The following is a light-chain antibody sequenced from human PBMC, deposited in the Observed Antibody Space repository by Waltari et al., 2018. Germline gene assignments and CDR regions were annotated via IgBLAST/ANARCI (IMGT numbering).Light chain of an antibody. V-gene: IGLV3-25*03. CDR3: QSANPSPPYQV. CDR2: KDS. Sequence: SYELTQPPSVSVSPGQTARITCPGNALPKPYVNWYQQKPGQAPLLVIYKDSARPSGIPERFSGSNSGTKVTLTISGVRAEDEADYYCQSANPSPPYQVFGGGTKLTVL. J-gene: IGLJ2*01. CDR1: ALPKPY.